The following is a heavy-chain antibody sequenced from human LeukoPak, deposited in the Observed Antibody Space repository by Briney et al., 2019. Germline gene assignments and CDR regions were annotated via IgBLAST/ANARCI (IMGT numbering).Heavy chain of an antibody. V-gene: IGHV4-59*01. D-gene: IGHD2-21*02. Sequence: SETLSLTCTVSGGSISSYYWSWIRQPPGKGLEWIGNIYYSGSTNYNPSLKSRVTISVDTSKNQFSLKLSSVTAADTAVYYCARAYCGGDCYEGWFDPWGQGTLVTVSS. CDR1: GGSISSYY. J-gene: IGHJ5*02. CDR2: IYYSGST. CDR3: ARAYCGGDCYEGWFDP.